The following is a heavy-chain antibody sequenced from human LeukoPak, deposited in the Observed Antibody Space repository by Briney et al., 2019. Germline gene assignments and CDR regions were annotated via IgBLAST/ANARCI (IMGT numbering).Heavy chain of an antibody. CDR2: IKKDGSEN. J-gene: IGHJ4*02. D-gene: IGHD5-24*01. Sequence: GGSLRLSCAASGFTFSSYWMSWVRQAPGKGLEWVANIKKDGSENYYVDSVKGRFTISRDNAKNSLYLQMNSLRAEDTALYYCAGGRRDAYNYNYWGQGTLVTVSS. V-gene: IGHV3-7*03. CDR1: GFTFSSYW. CDR3: AGGRRDAYNYNY.